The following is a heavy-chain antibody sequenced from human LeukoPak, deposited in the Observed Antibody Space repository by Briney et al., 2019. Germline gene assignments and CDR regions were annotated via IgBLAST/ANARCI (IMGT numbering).Heavy chain of an antibody. V-gene: IGHV4-30-2*01. CDR3: ARDGSNYYDSTAGLDP. CDR2: IYHSGST. D-gene: IGHD3-22*01. Sequence: SETLSLTCAVSGGSLSSGGYSWSWIRQPPGKGLEWIGYIYHSGSTYYNPSLKSRVTISVDRSKNQFSLKLSSVTAADTAVYYCARDGSNYYDSTAGLDPWGQGTLVTVSS. J-gene: IGHJ5*02. CDR1: GGSLSSGGYS.